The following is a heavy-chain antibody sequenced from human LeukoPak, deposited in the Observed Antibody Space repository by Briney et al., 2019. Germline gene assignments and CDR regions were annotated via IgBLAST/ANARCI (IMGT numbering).Heavy chain of an antibody. D-gene: IGHD2-2*01. CDR3: EKLRSSSSSDAFDI. CDR2: ISGGGDTT. J-gene: IGHJ3*02. Sequence: PGGSLRLSCAASGFTFSSYAMNWVRQAPGKGLEWVSGISGGGDTTFYADSVKGRFTISRDNSKNTLYLQMNSLSAEDTAVYYCEKLRSSSSSDAFDIWGQGTMVTVSS. V-gene: IGHV3-23*01. CDR1: GFTFSSYA.